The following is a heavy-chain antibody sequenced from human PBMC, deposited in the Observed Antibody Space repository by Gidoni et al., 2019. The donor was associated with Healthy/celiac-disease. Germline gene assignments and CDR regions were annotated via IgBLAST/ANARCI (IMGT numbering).Heavy chain of an antibody. Sequence: QVQLQQWGAGLLKPSETLSLTCAVYGGSFSGYSWSWIRPPPGKGLEWIGEINHSGSTNYNPSLKSRVTISVETSKNQFSLKLSSVTAADTAVYYCARGPVVPAAIPKKERVYYYYYMDVWGKGTTVTVSS. J-gene: IGHJ6*03. D-gene: IGHD2-2*02. CDR2: INHSGST. CDR3: ARGPVVPAAIPKKERVYYYYYMDV. CDR1: GGSFSGYS. V-gene: IGHV4-34*01.